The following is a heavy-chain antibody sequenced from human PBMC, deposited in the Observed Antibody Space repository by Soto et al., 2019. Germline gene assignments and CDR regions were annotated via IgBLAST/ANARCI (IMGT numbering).Heavy chain of an antibody. CDR3: ARDRTVTTGEDGMDV. V-gene: IGHV1-69*05. Sequence: GASVKVSCKASGGTFSSYAISWVRQAPGQGLEWMGGIIPIFGTANYAQKLQGRVTMTTDTSTSTAYMELRSLRSDDTAVYYCARDRTVTTGEDGMDVWGQGTTVTVSS. CDR2: IIPIFGTA. CDR1: GGTFSSYA. D-gene: IGHD4-17*01. J-gene: IGHJ6*02.